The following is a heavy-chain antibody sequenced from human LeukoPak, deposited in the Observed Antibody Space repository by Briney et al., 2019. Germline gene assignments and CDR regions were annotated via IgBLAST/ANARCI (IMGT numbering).Heavy chain of an antibody. J-gene: IGHJ6*02. Sequence: PGGSLRLSCEASGFTFSSYWMSWVRQAPGKGLEWVANVNRDGSETYYLDSVKGRFTISKDNAKNSLYLQMNSLRAEDTALYHCARNNGMDVWGQGTTVIVSS. CDR3: ARNNGMDV. V-gene: IGHV3-7*03. CDR2: VNRDGSET. CDR1: GFTFSSYW.